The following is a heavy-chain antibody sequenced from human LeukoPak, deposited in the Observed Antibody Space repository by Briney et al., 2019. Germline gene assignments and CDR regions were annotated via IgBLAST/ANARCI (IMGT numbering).Heavy chain of an antibody. D-gene: IGHD2-8*02. Sequence: GGSLRLSCAASGFTFSSYGMHWVRQAPGKGLEWVAATWYDGSNKYYADSVKGRFTISRDNSKSTLSLQMNSLRAEDTALYYCAKYVLVTGADAFDIWGQGMMVTVSS. J-gene: IGHJ3*02. CDR3: AKYVLVTGADAFDI. V-gene: IGHV3-33*06. CDR2: TWYDGSNK. CDR1: GFTFSSYG.